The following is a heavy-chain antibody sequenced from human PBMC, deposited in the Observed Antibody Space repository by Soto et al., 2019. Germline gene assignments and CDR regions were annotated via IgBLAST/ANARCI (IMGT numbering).Heavy chain of an antibody. CDR3: ARAARHGVTTLRYYYMDV. CDR2: IYYRGST. Sequence: QVQLQESGPGLVKPSQTLSLTCTVSGGSISSGGYYWSWIRQHPGKGLEGIGYIYYRGSTYYNPSLKSRVTIAVDTSKNRCSLKLSSVTAADTAVYYCARAARHGVTTLRYYYMDVWGKGTTVTVSS. CDR1: GGSISSGGYY. J-gene: IGHJ6*03. D-gene: IGHD4-4*01. V-gene: IGHV4-31*03.